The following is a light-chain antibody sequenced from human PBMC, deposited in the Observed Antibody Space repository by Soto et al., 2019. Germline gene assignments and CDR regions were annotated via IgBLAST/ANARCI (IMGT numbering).Light chain of an antibody. CDR2: SNN. J-gene: IGLJ2*01. CDR1: SSNIGSAY. CDR3: AAWDDSLSNVI. Sequence: QSVLTQPPSASGTPGQTVTISCSGSSSNIGSAYIYWYQHLPGTAPKLLIYSNNQRPSGVPDRFSGSKSGTSASLAISGLRSEDEADYYCAAWDDSLSNVIFGGGTKVTVL. V-gene: IGLV1-47*02.